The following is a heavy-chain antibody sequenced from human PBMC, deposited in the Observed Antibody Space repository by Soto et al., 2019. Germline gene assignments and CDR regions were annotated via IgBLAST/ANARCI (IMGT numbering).Heavy chain of an antibody. CDR3: ARGSSSWSALRYIDL. D-gene: IGHD6-13*01. V-gene: IGHV4-4*02. CDR2: IYHSGST. Sequence: QVQLQESGPGLVKPSGTLSLTCAVSGGSISSSNWWSWVRQPPGKGLEWIGEIYHSGSTNYNPSLESRVTISVDKSKNQFSLKLRSVTAADTAVYYCARGSSSWSALRYIDLWGRGTLVIVSS. J-gene: IGHJ2*01. CDR1: GGSISSSNW.